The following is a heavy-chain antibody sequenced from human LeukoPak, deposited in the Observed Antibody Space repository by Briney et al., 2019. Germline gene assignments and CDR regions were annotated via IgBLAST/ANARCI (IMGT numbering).Heavy chain of an antibody. J-gene: IGHJ1*01. V-gene: IGHV3-13*01. CDR1: GFTFSSYD. CDR2: IGTIGDT. Sequence: PGGSLRLSCAASGFTFSSYDFHWVRQAPGYGLEWVSGIGTIGDTYYLGSVKGRFTISRENAKNSLYLQMNSLRAGDTAVYYCAREGVTPPEYFQHWGQGTLVTVSS. D-gene: IGHD5-18*01. CDR3: AREGVTPPEYFQH.